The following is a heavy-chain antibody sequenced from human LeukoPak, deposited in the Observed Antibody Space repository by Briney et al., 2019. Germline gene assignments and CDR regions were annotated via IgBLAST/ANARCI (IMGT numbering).Heavy chain of an antibody. V-gene: IGHV1-18*01. CDR1: GYTFTSYG. CDR2: ISAYNGNT. CDR3: ARGLYGMDV. Sequence: ASVKVSCKASGYTFTSYGISWVRQAPGQGLEWMGWISAYNGNTNYAQKFQGRVTMTEDTSTDTAYMELSSLRSEDTAVYYCARGLYGMDVWGQGTTVTVSS. J-gene: IGHJ6*02.